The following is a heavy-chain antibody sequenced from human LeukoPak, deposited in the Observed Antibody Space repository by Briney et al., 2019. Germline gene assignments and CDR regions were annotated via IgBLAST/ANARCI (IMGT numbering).Heavy chain of an antibody. Sequence: HSGGSLRLSCAASGFSFSSFAMTWVRQAPGKGLEWVSSITGGHYPTYNTDSVKGRFTISRDNSKNTLYLQMNSLRADDTAVYYCTKDPNGDYVGAFDPWGQGTLVTVYS. V-gene: IGHV3-23*01. CDR1: GFSFSSFA. CDR2: ITGGHYPT. D-gene: IGHD4-17*01. J-gene: IGHJ5*02. CDR3: TKDPNGDYVGAFDP.